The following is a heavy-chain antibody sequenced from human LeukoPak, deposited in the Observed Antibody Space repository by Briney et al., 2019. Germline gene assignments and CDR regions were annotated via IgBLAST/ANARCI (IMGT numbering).Heavy chain of an antibody. Sequence: GGSLRLSCAASGFTFSSYWMSWVRQAPGKGLEWVANIKQDGSEKYCVDSVKGRFTISRDNAKNSLYLQMNSLRAEDTAVYYCARVVGDVYFDYWGQGTLVTVSS. CDR3: ARVVGDVYFDY. V-gene: IGHV3-7*03. CDR1: GFTFSSYW. D-gene: IGHD2-2*01. CDR2: IKQDGSEK. J-gene: IGHJ4*02.